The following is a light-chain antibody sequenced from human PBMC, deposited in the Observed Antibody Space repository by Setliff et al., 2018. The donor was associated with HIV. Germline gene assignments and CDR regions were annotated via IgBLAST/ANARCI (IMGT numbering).Light chain of an antibody. CDR2: IND. Sequence: QSVLTQPPSVSGTPGQRVTISCSGSNSNIGSNTVNWYQQLPGTAPKLLIYINDLRPSGVPGRFSGSKSGTSASLAITGLQGEDEADYYCQSYDSSLSGSGVFGTGTKGTVL. CDR3: QSYDSSLSGSGV. CDR1: NSNIGSNT. J-gene: IGLJ1*01. V-gene: IGLV1-44*01.